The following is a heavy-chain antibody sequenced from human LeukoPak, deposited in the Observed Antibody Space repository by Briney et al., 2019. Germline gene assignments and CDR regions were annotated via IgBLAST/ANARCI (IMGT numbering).Heavy chain of an antibody. Sequence: GGSLRLSCAASGFTFSSYSMNWVRQAPGKGLEWVSSIGSSSSHIYYADSMKGRFTISRDNAKNSLYLQMNSLRAEDTAVYYCATETNGRHYDYWGQGTLLTVSS. CDR3: ATETNGRHYDY. D-gene: IGHD1-14*01. J-gene: IGHJ4*02. V-gene: IGHV3-21*01. CDR1: GFTFSSYS. CDR2: IGSSSSHI.